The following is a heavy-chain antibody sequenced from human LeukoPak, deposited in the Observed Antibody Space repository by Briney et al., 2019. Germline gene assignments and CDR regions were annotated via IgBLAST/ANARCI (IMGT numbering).Heavy chain of an antibody. CDR2: ISGTSTYI. V-gene: IGHV3-21*06. D-gene: IGHD6-13*01. Sequence: GRTLSLSCAASGFTFRSYWMSWVRQAPGQGLEWVSSISGTSTYIYCANSLKGRFSISRDNAKNSLYLQMNSLRAEDTAVYFCARATLSEIIAAEAFFDSWGQGTLVIVSS. J-gene: IGHJ4*02. CDR1: GFTFRSYW. CDR3: ARATLSEIIAAEAFFDS.